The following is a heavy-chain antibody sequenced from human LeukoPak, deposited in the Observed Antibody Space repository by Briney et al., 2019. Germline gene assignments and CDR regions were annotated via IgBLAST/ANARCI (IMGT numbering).Heavy chain of an antibody. V-gene: IGHV3-21*01. J-gene: IGHJ6*04. D-gene: IGHD3-10*02. CDR1: GFTFSRHS. CDR3: AELGITMIGGV. Sequence: GSLRLSCAASGFTFSRHSMNWVRQAPGKGLEWVSSISSSSSYIYYADSVKGRVTISRDNTRNSMYLQMNSLRAEDTAVYYCAELGITMIGGVWGKGTTVTISS. CDR2: ISSSSSYI.